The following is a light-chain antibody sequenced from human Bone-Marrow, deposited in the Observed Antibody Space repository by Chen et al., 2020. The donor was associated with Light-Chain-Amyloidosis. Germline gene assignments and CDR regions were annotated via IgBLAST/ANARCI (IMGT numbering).Light chain of an antibody. J-gene: IGLJ2*01. Sequence: SYELTQPPSVSESPGQTARITCSGDDLPTKYAYWYQQKPGQAPVLVIHRDTERPSGISERFSGSSSGTTATLTISGVQAEDEADYHCQSADSSGTYEVIFGGGTKLTV. V-gene: IGLV3-25*03. CDR2: RDT. CDR1: DLPTKY. CDR3: QSADSSGTYEVI.